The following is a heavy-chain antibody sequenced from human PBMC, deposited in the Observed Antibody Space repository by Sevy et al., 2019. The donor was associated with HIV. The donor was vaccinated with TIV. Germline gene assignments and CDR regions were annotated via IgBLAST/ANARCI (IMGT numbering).Heavy chain of an antibody. J-gene: IGHJ4*02. CDR2: IKQDGSVT. CDR3: VRAVAADGSF. D-gene: IGHD6-13*01. CDR1: GFSLNTYW. Sequence: GGSLRLSYAASGFSLNTYWMSWVRQAPGKGLEWVANIKQDGSVTYYLDSVKGRFTISRDNARNFLYLQMNSLRAEDTARYYCVRAVAADGSFWGQGTLVTVSS. V-gene: IGHV3-7*01.